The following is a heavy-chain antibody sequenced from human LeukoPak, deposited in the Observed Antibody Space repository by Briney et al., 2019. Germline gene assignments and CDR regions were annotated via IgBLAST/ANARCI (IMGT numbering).Heavy chain of an antibody. Sequence: SETLSLTCTVSGGSISSSSYYWGWIRQPPGKGLEWIGSIYYSGSTYYNPSLKSRVTISVDTSKNQFSLKLSSVTAADTAVYYCARGGIIAYYYDSSGYYFDYWGQGTLVTVSS. CDR1: GGSISSSSYY. CDR2: IYYSGST. CDR3: ARGGIIAYYYDSSGYYFDY. V-gene: IGHV4-39*07. D-gene: IGHD3-22*01. J-gene: IGHJ4*02.